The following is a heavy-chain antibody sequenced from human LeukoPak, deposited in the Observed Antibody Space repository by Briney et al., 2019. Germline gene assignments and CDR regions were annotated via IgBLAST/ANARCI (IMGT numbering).Heavy chain of an antibody. J-gene: IGHJ4*02. CDR3: ARERARYCSSTSCYRLPYYFDY. CDR2: IIPIFGTA. CDR1: GGTFSSYA. Sequence: ASVKVSCKASGGTFSSYAISWVRQAPGQGLEWMGRIIPIFGTANYAQKFQGRVTITTDESTSTAYMELSSLRSEDTAVYYCARERARYCSSTSCYRLPYYFDYWGQGTLVTVSS. V-gene: IGHV1-69*05. D-gene: IGHD2-2*01.